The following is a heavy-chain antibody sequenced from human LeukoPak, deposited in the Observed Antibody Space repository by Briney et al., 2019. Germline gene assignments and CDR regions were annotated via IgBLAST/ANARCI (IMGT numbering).Heavy chain of an antibody. CDR3: ARVPYSSSWYPNYYYYYMDV. D-gene: IGHD6-13*01. Sequence: PGGSLRLSCAASGFTFSSYEMNWVRQAPGKGLEWVSYISSSGSTIYYADSVKDRFTISRDNAKNSLYLQMNSLRAEDTAVYYCARVPYSSSWYPNYYYYYMDVWGKGTTVTISS. CDR1: GFTFSSYE. CDR2: ISSSGSTI. V-gene: IGHV3-48*03. J-gene: IGHJ6*03.